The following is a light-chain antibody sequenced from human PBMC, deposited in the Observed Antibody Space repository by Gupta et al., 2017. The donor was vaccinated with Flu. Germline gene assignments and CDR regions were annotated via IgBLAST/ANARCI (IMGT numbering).Light chain of an antibody. CDR3: GESDDRSRGLV. CDR2: SKD. Sequence: SVLTQPPSGSGTPGQRVTITCSGSSSNIGRNPVNWYRQLPGKDTKRLIVSKDERPSGVGDRILCYSTGNYASPQIRGLGSEDEAYDYCGESDDRSRGLVFGGGTKLTVL. J-gene: IGLJ3*02. V-gene: IGLV1-44*01. CDR1: SSNIGRNP.